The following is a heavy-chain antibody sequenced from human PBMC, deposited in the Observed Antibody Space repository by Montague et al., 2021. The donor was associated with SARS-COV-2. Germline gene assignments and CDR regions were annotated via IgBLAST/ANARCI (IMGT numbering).Heavy chain of an antibody. CDR1: GGSITNNIDY. J-gene: IGHJ3*01. CDR2: IYYTGNT. CDR3: ARLNRYFDSSGSPSAFDF. D-gene: IGHD3-22*01. Sequence: SETLSLTCTVSGGSITNNIDYWACIRQPPGKGLEWFGSIYYTGNTXYNPSLKSRVTISVVTSKNHFTLKLSSVTAAETAVYYCARLNRYFDSSGSPSAFDFWGQGTKVTVSS. V-gene: IGHV4-39*02.